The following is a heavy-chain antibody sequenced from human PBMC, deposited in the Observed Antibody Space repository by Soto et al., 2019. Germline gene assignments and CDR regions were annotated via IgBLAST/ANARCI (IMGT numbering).Heavy chain of an antibody. J-gene: IGHJ4*02. CDR1: GFIFSNYE. D-gene: IGHD1-26*01. V-gene: IGHV3-48*03. Sequence: PGGSLRLSCAASGFIFSNYEMHWVRQAPGKGLEWVSSISGDGDTIYNADSVRGRFTVSRVNAKKSLYLQMNSLRAEDTALYYCARDLGSGNFDYWGQGTLVTVSS. CDR3: ARDLGSGNFDY. CDR2: ISGDGDTI.